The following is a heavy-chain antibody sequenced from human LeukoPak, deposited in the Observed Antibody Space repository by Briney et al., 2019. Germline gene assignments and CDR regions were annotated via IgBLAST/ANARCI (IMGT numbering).Heavy chain of an antibody. CDR2: IYAGGST. D-gene: IGHD5-24*01. V-gene: IGHV3-53*05. CDR1: GFTVSSNY. Sequence: GGSLRLSCATSGFTVSSNYMSWVRQAPGKGLEWVSVIYAGGSTYYADSVKGRFTISRDNSKNTLYLQMSSLRAEDTAVYYCVKDSEMATINAFDIWGQGTMVTVSS. CDR3: VKDSEMATINAFDI. J-gene: IGHJ3*02.